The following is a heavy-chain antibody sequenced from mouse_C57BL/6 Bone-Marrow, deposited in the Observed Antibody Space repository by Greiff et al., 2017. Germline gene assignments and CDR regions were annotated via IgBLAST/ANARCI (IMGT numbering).Heavy chain of an antibody. CDR2: IDPSDSYT. CDR3: ARGRGNYGFDY. D-gene: IGHD2-1*01. CDR1: GYTFPSYW. J-gene: IGHJ2*01. V-gene: IGHV1-69*01. Sequence: VQLQQPGAELVMPGASVKLSCKASGYTFPSYWMHWVKQRPGQGLEWIGEIDPSDSYTNYNQKFKCKSTLTVDKSSSTSYMQLSSLTSEASAVLYCARGRGNYGFDYWGQGTTLSVSS.